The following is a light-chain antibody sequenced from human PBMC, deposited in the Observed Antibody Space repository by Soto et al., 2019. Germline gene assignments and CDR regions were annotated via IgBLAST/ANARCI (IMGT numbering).Light chain of an antibody. CDR3: SSYTSSSSWV. Sequence: QSVLTQPASVSGSPGQWITISCTGTSGDVGGYNYVSWYQQHPGKAPKLMIYEVSNRPSGVSNRFSGSKSGNTASLTISGLQAEDEADYYCSSYTSSSSWVFGGGTKLTVL. CDR2: EVS. CDR1: SGDVGGYNY. J-gene: IGLJ3*02. V-gene: IGLV2-14*01.